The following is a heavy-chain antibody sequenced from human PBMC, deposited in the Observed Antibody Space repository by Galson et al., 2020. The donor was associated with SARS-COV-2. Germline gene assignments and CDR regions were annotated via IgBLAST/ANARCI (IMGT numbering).Heavy chain of an antibody. D-gene: IGHD6-19*01. CDR1: GGSITRSIYY. CDR3: ARGRLDDRFDY. V-gene: IGHV4-39*07. J-gene: IGHJ4*02. Sequence: SETLSLTCTVSGGSITRSIYYWGCIRQPPGKGLEWIGSIYYSGTTYYNPSLKSRVTISGDPSKNQFSLKLSSVTAADTAVYYCARGRLDDRFDYWGQGNLGTVSS. CDR2: IYYSGTT.